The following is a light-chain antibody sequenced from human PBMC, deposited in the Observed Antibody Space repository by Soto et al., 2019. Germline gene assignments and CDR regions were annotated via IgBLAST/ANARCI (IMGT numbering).Light chain of an antibody. Sequence: QSALTQPRSVSGSPGQSVTISCTGTSSDIGGYNYVSWYQQHPGKAPKLMIYTVTKRPSGVPDRFSGSKSDNTAYLTISGLQADDEADYYCCSYASSSSYVFGTGTKVTVL. CDR3: CSYASSSSYV. CDR1: SSDIGGYNY. J-gene: IGLJ1*01. V-gene: IGLV2-11*01. CDR2: TVT.